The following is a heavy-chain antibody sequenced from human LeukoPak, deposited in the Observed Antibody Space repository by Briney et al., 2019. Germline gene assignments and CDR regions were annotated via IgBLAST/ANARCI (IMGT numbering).Heavy chain of an antibody. J-gene: IGHJ5*02. Sequence: GESLKISCRGSGYSFTSYWIGWVRQMPGKGLEWMGIIYPGDSATRYSPSFQGQVAISVDKSIRTAYLQWSSLKASDIAMYYCARLPYCGGDCYPNWFDTWGQGTLVTVSS. CDR2: IYPGDSAT. D-gene: IGHD2-21*02. CDR3: ARLPYCGGDCYPNWFDT. CDR1: GYSFTSYW. V-gene: IGHV5-51*01.